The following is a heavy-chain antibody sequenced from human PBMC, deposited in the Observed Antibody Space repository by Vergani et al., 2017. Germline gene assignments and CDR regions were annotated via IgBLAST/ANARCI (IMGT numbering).Heavy chain of an antibody. D-gene: IGHD2/OR15-2a*01. CDR2: IRDDESRK. CDR1: GSTFTTYG. V-gene: IGHV3-30*02. CDR3: ANSVIAGNVGVAYFGMDV. J-gene: IGHJ6*02. Sequence: VQLVESGGGLVQPGGSLRLSCTAASGSTFTTYGVHWVRQAPGKGLEWVAFIRDDESRKYYADSVKGRFTISRDKSQNTVNLQMNSLRTEDTAVYFCANSVIAGNVGVAYFGMDVWGRGTTVTVSS.